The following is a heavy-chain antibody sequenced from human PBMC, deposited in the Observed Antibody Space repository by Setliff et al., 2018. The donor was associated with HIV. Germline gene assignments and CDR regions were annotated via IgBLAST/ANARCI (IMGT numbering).Heavy chain of an antibody. Sequence: SETLSLTCTVSYGSISGHYWTWIRQPPGKGLEWIGYIHHSGGTQYNPSLSSRVTISVDTSKSQFSLKLTSVTAADTAFYYCARVSRLHPFDPWGQGVLVTVSS. V-gene: IGHV4-59*11. J-gene: IGHJ5*02. CDR3: ARVSRLHPFDP. D-gene: IGHD2-15*01. CDR2: IHHSGGT. CDR1: YGSISGHY.